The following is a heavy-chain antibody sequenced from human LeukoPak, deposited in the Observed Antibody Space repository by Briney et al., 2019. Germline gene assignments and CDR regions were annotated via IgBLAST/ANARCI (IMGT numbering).Heavy chain of an antibody. Sequence: GGSLRLSCAASGFTFSSYGMHWVRQAPGKGLEWVAVISYDGSNKYYADSVKGRFTISRDNSKNTLYLQMNSLRAEDTAVYYCAKLTVGDYAFDYWGQGTLVTVSS. CDR2: ISYDGSNK. J-gene: IGHJ4*02. CDR3: AKLTVGDYAFDY. D-gene: IGHD3-16*01. CDR1: GFTFSSYG. V-gene: IGHV3-30*18.